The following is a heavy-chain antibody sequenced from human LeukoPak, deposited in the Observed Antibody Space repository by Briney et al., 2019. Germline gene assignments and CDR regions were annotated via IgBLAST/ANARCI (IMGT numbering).Heavy chain of an antibody. CDR2: IIPIFGTA. CDR1: GGTFSSYA. Sequence: KVSCKASGGTFSSYAISWVRQAPGQGLEWMGRIIPIFGTADYAQNFQGRVTITTDESTTTAYMELSSLTSEDTAVYYCASDHYYGSGSYPSDFWGQGTLVTVSS. CDR3: ASDHYYGSGSYPSDF. D-gene: IGHD3-10*01. J-gene: IGHJ4*02. V-gene: IGHV1-69*05.